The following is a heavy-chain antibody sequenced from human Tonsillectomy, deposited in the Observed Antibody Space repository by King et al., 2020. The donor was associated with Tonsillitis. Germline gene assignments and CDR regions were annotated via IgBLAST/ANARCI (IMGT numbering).Heavy chain of an antibody. CDR1: GGSISSGGHY. Sequence: VQLQESGPGLVKPSQTLSLTCTVSGGSISSGGHYWNWIRQHPGKGLEWIGYIYYSGSTSYNPSLKSRVSISVDTSKNQFSLKLGSVTAADTAVYYCASRSTYYYDSSGYPLEYFQHWGQGTLVTVSS. V-gene: IGHV4-31*03. J-gene: IGHJ1*01. D-gene: IGHD3-22*01. CDR2: IYYSGST. CDR3: ASRSTYYYDSSGYPLEYFQH.